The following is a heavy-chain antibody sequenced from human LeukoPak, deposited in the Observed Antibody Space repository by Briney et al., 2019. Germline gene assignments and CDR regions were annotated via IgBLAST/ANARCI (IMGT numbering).Heavy chain of an antibody. V-gene: IGHV3-23*01. CDR3: AKGYGSGSRYYFDY. D-gene: IGHD3-10*01. CDR2: ISGSGGST. J-gene: IGHJ4*02. Sequence: QAGGSLRLSCAASGFTFSSYAMSWVRQAPGKGLEWVSAISGSGGSTYYADSVKGRFTISRDNSKNTLYLQMNSLRAEDTAVYYCAKGYGSGSRYYFDYWGQGTLVTVSS. CDR1: GFTFSSYA.